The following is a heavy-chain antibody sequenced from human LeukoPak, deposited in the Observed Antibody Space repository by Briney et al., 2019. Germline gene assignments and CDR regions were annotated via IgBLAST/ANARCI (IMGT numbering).Heavy chain of an antibody. CDR2: VDPEDGET. J-gene: IGHJ5*02. D-gene: IGHD6-19*01. V-gene: IGHV1-69-2*01. CDR1: GYTFTDYY. CDR3: ARDWLEQPRGAYNWFDP. Sequence: GATVKISCKASGYTFTDYYMHWVQQAPGKGLEWMGRVDPEDGETIYAEKFQGRVAMTRDTSTSTVYMELNSLRSEDTAVYYCARDWLEQPRGAYNWFDPWGQGTLVTVSS.